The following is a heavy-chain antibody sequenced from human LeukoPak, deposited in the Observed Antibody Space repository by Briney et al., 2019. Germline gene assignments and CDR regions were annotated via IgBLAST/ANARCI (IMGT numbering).Heavy chain of an antibody. CDR3: AKTTRGGYYDSSGYYYRYYYYGMDV. Sequence: GGSLRLSCAASGFMFSTFWKSWVRQAPGKGLEWVANIKQDGSEKYSLDSVKGRFTISRDNAKNSLYLQMNSLRAEDTAVYYCAKTTRGGYYDSSGYYYRYYYYGMDVWGQGTTVTVSS. CDR1: GFMFSTFW. CDR2: IKQDGSEK. J-gene: IGHJ6*02. D-gene: IGHD3-22*01. V-gene: IGHV3-7*01.